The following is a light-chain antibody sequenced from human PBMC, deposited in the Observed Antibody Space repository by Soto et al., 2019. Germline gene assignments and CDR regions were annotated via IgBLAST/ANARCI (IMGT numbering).Light chain of an antibody. CDR2: DAS. CDR3: QQRSNWPRT. J-gene: IGKJ1*01. Sequence: SLLTPVPATPFLSPGERATLSCRASQSVSSYLAWYQQKPGQAPRLLIYDASNRATGIPARFSGSGSGTDFTLTISSLEPEDFAVYYCQQRSNWPRTFGQGTKVDIK. CDR1: QSVSSY. V-gene: IGKV3-11*01.